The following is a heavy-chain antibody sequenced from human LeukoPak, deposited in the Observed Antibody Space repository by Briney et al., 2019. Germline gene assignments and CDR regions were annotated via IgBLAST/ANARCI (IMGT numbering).Heavy chain of an antibody. V-gene: IGHV3-30*02. D-gene: IGHD6-13*01. J-gene: IGHJ6*02. CDR2: IRYDGSNK. CDR3: AGLGKGSSWYRGSYYYYGMDV. CDR1: GFTFSSYG. Sequence: GGSLRLSCAASGFTFSSYGMHWVRQAPGKGLEWVAFIRYDGSNKYYADSVKGRFTISRDNSKNTLYLQMNSLRAEDTAVYYCAGLGKGSSWYRGSYYYYGMDVWGQGTTVTVSS.